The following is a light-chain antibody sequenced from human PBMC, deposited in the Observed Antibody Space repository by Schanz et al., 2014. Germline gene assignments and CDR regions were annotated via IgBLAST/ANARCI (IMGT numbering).Light chain of an antibody. V-gene: IGLV2-14*01. CDR3: SSYTSSSTWM. CDR2: DVN. Sequence: QSALTQPASVSGSPGQSITISCTGTSSDIGGRAYVSWYQQRPGKAPQLILYDVNSRPSGVSNRFSGSKSGNTASLTISGLQAEDEADYYCSSYTSSSTWMFGGGTKLTVL. J-gene: IGLJ3*02. CDR1: SSDIGGRAY.